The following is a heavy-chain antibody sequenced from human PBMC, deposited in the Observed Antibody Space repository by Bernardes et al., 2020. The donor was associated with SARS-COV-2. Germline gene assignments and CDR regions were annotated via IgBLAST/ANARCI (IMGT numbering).Heavy chain of an antibody. Sequence: ASVKVSCKTSGYTFNDFYTQWVRQAPGQGLEWMGWISPHSGVTIYAQKFQGRVTMTRDTSSRTVYMELTNLTADDTADYYCARDRITKVKLGHIGVAGTYGMDVWGQGTTVTVSS. CDR3: ARDRITKVKLGHIGVAGTYGMDV. J-gene: IGHJ6*02. V-gene: IGHV1-2*02. CDR1: GYTFNDFY. CDR2: ISPHSGVT. D-gene: IGHD3-10*01.